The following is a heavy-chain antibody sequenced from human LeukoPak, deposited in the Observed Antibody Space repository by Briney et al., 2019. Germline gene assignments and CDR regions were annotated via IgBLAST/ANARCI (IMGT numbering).Heavy chain of an antibody. CDR3: ARGTMVRGVQAYFDY. CDR2: ISSGGDYK. J-gene: IGHJ4*02. V-gene: IGHV3-21*01. D-gene: IGHD3-10*01. CDR1: GFTLSSFS. Sequence: GGSLRLSCAASGFTLSSFSMNWVRQAPGKGLEWVSSISSGGDYKHYADSVKGRFTISRDNAKNSLYLQMNSLRAEDTAVYYCARGTMVRGVQAYFDYWGQGTLVTVSS.